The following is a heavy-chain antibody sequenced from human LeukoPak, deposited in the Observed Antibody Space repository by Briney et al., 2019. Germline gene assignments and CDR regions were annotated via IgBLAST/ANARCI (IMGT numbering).Heavy chain of an antibody. J-gene: IGHJ6*02. CDR1: GFTFSSYA. CDR3: AKPIRYCSSTSCYAGTYYGMDV. D-gene: IGHD2-2*01. V-gene: IGHV3-23*01. CDR2: ISGSGGST. Sequence: QTGGSLRLSCAASGFTFSSYAMSWVSQAPGKWMEWVSAISGSGGSTYYADSVKGRFTISRDNPKNTLYLQMNSLRAEDTAVYYCAKPIRYCSSTSCYAGTYYGMDVWGQGTTVTVSS.